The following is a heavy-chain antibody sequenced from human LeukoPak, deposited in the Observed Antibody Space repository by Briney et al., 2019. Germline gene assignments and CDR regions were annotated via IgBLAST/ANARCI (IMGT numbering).Heavy chain of an antibody. CDR3: AKRLGIVATTTHKIGYCSGGSCYVPDY. V-gene: IGHV3-48*03. J-gene: IGHJ4*02. Sequence: PGGSLRLSCAASGFTFSSYEMNWVRQAPGKGLEWVSYISSSGSTIYYADSVKGRFTISRDNAKNSLYLQMNSLRAEDTAVYYCAKRLGIVATTTHKIGYCSGGSCYVPDYWGRGTLVTVSS. D-gene: IGHD2-15*01. CDR1: GFTFSSYE. CDR2: ISSSGSTI.